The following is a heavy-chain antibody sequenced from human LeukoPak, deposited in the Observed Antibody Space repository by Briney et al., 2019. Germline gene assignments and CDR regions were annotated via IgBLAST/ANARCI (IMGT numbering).Heavy chain of an antibody. D-gene: IGHD3/OR15-3a*01. J-gene: IGHJ4*02. CDR2: IYTSGST. V-gene: IGHV4-61*02. CDR1: GGSISSGSYY. Sequence: SETLSLTCTVSGGSISSGSYYWSWIRQPAGKGLEWIGRIYTSGSTNYNPSLKSRVTISVDTSKNQFSLKLTSVTAADTAVYFCARDHVDELDYWGQGTLVTVSS. CDR3: ARDHVDELDY.